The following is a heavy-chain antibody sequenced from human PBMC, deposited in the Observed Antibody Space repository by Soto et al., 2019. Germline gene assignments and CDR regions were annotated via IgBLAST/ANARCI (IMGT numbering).Heavy chain of an antibody. CDR1: GYTFTSYY. J-gene: IGHJ6*02. CDR2: INPSGGST. D-gene: IGHD1-26*01. Sequence: GASVKVSCKASGYTFTSYYMHWVRQAPGQGLEWMGIINPSGGSTSYAQKFQGRVTMTRDTSTSTVYMELSSLRSEDTAVYYCARQGLGWELLRNYYYGMDVWGQGTTVTVSS. V-gene: IGHV1-46*01. CDR3: ARQGLGWELLRNYYYGMDV.